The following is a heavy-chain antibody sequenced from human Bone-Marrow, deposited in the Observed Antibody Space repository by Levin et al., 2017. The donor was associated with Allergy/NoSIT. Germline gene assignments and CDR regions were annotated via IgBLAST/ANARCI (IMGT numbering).Heavy chain of an antibody. J-gene: IGHJ4*02. V-gene: IGHV1-24*01. CDR3: ATDMNRGKYGFDY. CDR1: GYTLSELS. Sequence: GESLKISCKVSGYTLSELSMHWVRQSPGKGLEWMGRSDPEDGETIFAQEFQGRVTMTEDTSADTAYMELSSLRSEDTAVYYCATDMNRGKYGFDYWGQGTRVSVSS. D-gene: IGHD2-2*01. CDR2: SDPEDGET.